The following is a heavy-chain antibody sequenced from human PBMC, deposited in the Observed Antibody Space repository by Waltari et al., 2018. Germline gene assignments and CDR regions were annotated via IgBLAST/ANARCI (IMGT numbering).Heavy chain of an antibody. CDR1: GLIFSTYS. CDR2: ISSTGTTI. J-gene: IGHJ3*02. D-gene: IGHD3-9*01. CDR3: AREIRGTGYFPDAFDI. Sequence: EVQLVESGGGLVQPGGSLRLSCAASGLIFSTYSMNWVRQAPGKGLEWVAYISSTGTTIYYTDSVQGRFTISRTKAQNSLYLQMNSLRAEDTAVYYCAREIRGTGYFPDAFDIWGQGTMVTVSS. V-gene: IGHV3-48*01.